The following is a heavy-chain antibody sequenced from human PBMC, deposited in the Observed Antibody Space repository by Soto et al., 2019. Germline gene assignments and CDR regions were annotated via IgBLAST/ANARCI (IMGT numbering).Heavy chain of an antibody. D-gene: IGHD6-13*01. Sequence: PSETLSLTCAVYGGSFSGYCWSWIRQPPGKGLEWIGEINHSGSTNYNPSLKSRVTISVDTSKNQFSLKLSSVTAADTAVYYCARVPKKAGSGYYGMDVWGQGTTVTVSS. CDR1: GGSFSGYC. J-gene: IGHJ6*02. CDR3: ARVPKKAGSGYYGMDV. V-gene: IGHV4-34*01. CDR2: INHSGST.